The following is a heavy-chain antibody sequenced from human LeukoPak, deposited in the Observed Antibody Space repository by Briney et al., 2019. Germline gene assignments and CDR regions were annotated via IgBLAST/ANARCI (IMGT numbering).Heavy chain of an antibody. CDR2: INPSGGST. J-gene: IGHJ3*02. D-gene: IGHD4-11*01. Sequence: GASVKVSCKASGYTFTSYYMHWVRQAPGQGLEWMGIINPSGGSTSYAQKFQGRVTMTRDTSASTGYMELSSLRSEDTAVYYCARDDSPDAFDIWGQGTMVTVSS. CDR1: GYTFTSYY. CDR3: ARDDSPDAFDI. V-gene: IGHV1-46*01.